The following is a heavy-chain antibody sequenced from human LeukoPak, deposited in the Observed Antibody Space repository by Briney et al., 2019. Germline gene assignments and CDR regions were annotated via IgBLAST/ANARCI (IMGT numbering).Heavy chain of an antibody. Sequence: GGSLRLSCAASGFTFSSYGMHWVRQAPGKGLEWVALISYDGSNKYYADSVKGRFTISRDNSKNTLYLQMNSLRAEDTAVYYCARERYSGYDGFDYWGQGTLVTVSS. D-gene: IGHD5-12*01. J-gene: IGHJ4*02. V-gene: IGHV3-33*01. CDR2: ISYDGSNK. CDR1: GFTFSSYG. CDR3: ARERYSGYDGFDY.